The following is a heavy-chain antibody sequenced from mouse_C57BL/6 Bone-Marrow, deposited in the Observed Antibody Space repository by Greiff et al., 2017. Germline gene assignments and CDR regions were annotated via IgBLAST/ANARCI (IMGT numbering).Heavy chain of an antibody. CDR3: ARGIYFSGSSPFDY. D-gene: IGHD1-1*01. Sequence: VQLQQSGPELVKPGASVKIPCKASGYTFTDYNMDWVKQSHGKSLEWIGDINPNNGGTIYNQKFKGKATLTVDKSSSTAYMELRSLTSEDTAVYYCARGIYFSGSSPFDYWGQGTTLTVSS. V-gene: IGHV1-18*01. CDR2: INPNNGGT. J-gene: IGHJ2*01. CDR1: GYTFTDYN.